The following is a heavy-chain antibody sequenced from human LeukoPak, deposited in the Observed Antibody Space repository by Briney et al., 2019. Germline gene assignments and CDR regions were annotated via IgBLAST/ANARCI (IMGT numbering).Heavy chain of an antibody. CDR1: GASISSYY. Sequence: SETLSLTCTVSGASISSYYWSWIRQPPGKGLEWIGYIHYTGTTNYNPSLKSRVTISVDTSKSQFSLKLNSVTAADTAVYYCAREVSGFVFDYWGQGTLVTVSS. CDR2: IHYTGTT. J-gene: IGHJ4*02. V-gene: IGHV4-59*08. D-gene: IGHD3-10*01. CDR3: AREVSGFVFDY.